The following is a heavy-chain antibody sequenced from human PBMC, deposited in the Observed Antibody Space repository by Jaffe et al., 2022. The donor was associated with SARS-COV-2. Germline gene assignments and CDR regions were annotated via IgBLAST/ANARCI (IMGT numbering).Heavy chain of an antibody. D-gene: IGHD6-13*01. CDR1: GYNFNNAW. CDR2: IKSKADGETA. Sequence: EVRLVESGGGLVKPGGSLRLSCAVFGYNFNNAWMSWVRRAPGKGLEWVGRIKSKADGETADYAAPVKGRFTVSRDDSTNTLYLQMNSLKIEDTAVYYCTTDLASPGTSTWIVPWGQGVLVTVSS. V-gene: IGHV3-15*01. J-gene: IGHJ5*02. CDR3: TTDLASPGTSTWIVP.